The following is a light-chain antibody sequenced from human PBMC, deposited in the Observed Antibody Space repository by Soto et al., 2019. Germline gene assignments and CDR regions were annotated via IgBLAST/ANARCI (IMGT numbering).Light chain of an antibody. J-gene: IGLJ3*02. CDR2: SDN. V-gene: IGLV1-44*01. CDR1: SSNIGSNT. Sequence: QSVLTQPPSASGTPGQRVTISCSGSSSNIGSNTVNWYQQLPGTAPKLLIYSDNQRPSGVPDRFSGSKSGTSASLAISGLQSEDEADYYCAPWDDRLNGWVFGGGTKATVL. CDR3: APWDDRLNGWV.